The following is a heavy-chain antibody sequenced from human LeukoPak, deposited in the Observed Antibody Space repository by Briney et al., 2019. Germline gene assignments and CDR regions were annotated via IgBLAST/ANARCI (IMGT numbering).Heavy chain of an antibody. V-gene: IGHV3-7*01. CDR2: IKQDGNEK. D-gene: IGHD5-18*01. Sequence: GGSLRLSCAASGFTFSSYWMSWVRQAPGKGLEWVANIKQDGNEKYYVDSVKGRFTISRDNAKKSLYLQMNSLRAEDTDVYYCARHLSGVTGYTYGRGIDYWGQGTLVTVSS. CDR1: GFTFSSYW. J-gene: IGHJ4*02. CDR3: ARHLSGVTGYTYGRGIDY.